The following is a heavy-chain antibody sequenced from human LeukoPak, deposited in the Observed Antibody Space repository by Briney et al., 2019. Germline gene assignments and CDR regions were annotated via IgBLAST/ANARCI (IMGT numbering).Heavy chain of an antibody. V-gene: IGHV4-59*12. CDR2: IYYSGST. J-gene: IGHJ5*02. Sequence: SETLSLTCTVSGGSISSYYWSWIRQPPGKGLEWIGYIYYSGSTNYNPSLKSRVTISVDTSKNQFSLKLSSVTAADTAVYYYARGVRSWYWFDPWGQGTLVTVSS. CDR1: GGSISSYY. CDR3: ARGVRSWYWFDP. D-gene: IGHD6-13*01.